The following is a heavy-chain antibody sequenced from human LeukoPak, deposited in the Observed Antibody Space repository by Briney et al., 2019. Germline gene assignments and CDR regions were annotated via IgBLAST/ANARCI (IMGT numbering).Heavy chain of an antibody. CDR3: ARYFYDSSGSSSDAFDI. CDR1: GYTFTAYY. J-gene: IGHJ3*02. V-gene: IGHV1-2*02. D-gene: IGHD3-22*01. CDR2: INPNSGGT. Sequence: ASVKVSCKASGYTFTAYYMHWVRQAPGQGLEWMGWINPNSGGTNYAQRFQGRVTMTRDTSMSTAYMELSRLRSDDSAVYYCARYFYDSSGSSSDAFDIWGQGTMVTVSS.